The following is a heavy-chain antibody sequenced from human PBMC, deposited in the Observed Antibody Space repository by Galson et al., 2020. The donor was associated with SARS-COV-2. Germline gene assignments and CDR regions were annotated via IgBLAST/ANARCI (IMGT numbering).Heavy chain of an antibody. D-gene: IGHD1-26*01. CDR3: AKDLGKWELHKAFDY. CDR2: ISYDGSNK. J-gene: IGHJ4*02. CDR1: GFTFSSYG. V-gene: IGHV3-30*18. Sequence: SCAASGFTFSSYGMHWVRQAPGKGLEWVAVISYDGSNKYYADSVKGRFTISRDNSKNTLYLQMNSLRAEDTAVYYCAKDLGKWELHKAFDYWGQGTLVTVSS.